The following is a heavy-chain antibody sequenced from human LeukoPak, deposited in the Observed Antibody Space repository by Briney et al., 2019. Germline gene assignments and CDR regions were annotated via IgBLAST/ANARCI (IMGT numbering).Heavy chain of an antibody. Sequence: PSQTLSLTCTVSGGSIRSYFWNWIRQPPGKGLEWIGYIYYSGSTNYKPSLKSRLTISVDTSKSKFSLNLNSVTAADTAVYYCARGEDIVSTISGDAFDIWGQGTKVTVAS. CDR1: GGSIRSYF. V-gene: IGHV4-59*01. D-gene: IGHD5/OR15-5a*01. CDR2: IYYSGST. J-gene: IGHJ3*02. CDR3: ARGEDIVSTISGDAFDI.